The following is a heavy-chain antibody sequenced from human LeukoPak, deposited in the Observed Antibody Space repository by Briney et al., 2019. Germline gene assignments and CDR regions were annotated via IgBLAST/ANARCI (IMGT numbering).Heavy chain of an antibody. CDR1: GFTFSSYW. D-gene: IGHD3-22*01. CDR3: ARDGPRVGYYDSSGSQSHNY. Sequence: GGSLRLSCAASGFTFSSYWMHWVRQAPGKGLVCVSRINSDGSSTSYADSVKGRFTISRDNAKNTLYLQMNSLRAEDTAVYYCARDGPRVGYYDSSGSQSHNYWGQGTLVTVS. V-gene: IGHV3-74*01. CDR2: INSDGSST. J-gene: IGHJ4*02.